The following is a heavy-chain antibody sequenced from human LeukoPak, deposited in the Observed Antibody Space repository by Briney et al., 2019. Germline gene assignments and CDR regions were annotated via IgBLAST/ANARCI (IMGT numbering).Heavy chain of an antibody. Sequence: PGGSLRLSCAASGFTFSIYAMSWVRQAPGKGLVWVSRIKIDGSGTGYADSVKGRFTISRDNAKNTLYLQMNSLRADDTAVYYCARDSTVSDFDYWGQGTLVTVSS. D-gene: IGHD4-17*01. J-gene: IGHJ4*02. CDR3: ARDSTVSDFDY. CDR2: IKIDGSGT. V-gene: IGHV3-74*01. CDR1: GFTFSIYA.